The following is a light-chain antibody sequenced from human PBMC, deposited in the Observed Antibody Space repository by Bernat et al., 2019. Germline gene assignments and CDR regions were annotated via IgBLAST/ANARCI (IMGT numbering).Light chain of an antibody. CDR2: KDT. V-gene: IGLV3-25*03. Sequence: SYELTQPPSVSVSPGQTARITCSGDALSKQYAYWYQQKPGQAPVLVIYKDTERPSGIPGRFSGSSSGTTVTLTISGVQAEDEADYYCQSADNSGIYVGFGGGTKLTVL. CDR3: QSADNSGIYVG. J-gene: IGLJ2*01. CDR1: ALSKQY.